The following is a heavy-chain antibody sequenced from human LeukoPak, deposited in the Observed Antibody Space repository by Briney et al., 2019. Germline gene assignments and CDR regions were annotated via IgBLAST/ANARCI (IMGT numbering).Heavy chain of an antibody. CDR2: INAGNGNT. CDR3: ARWKLNYGSGSYQRPFDY. D-gene: IGHD3-10*01. Sequence: ASVKVSCKASGYTFTSYAMHWVRQAPGQRLEWMGWINAGNGNTKYSQKFQGRVTITRDTSASTGYMELSSLRSEDTAVYYCARWKLNYGSGSYQRPFDYWGQGTLVTVSS. CDR1: GYTFTSYA. V-gene: IGHV1-3*01. J-gene: IGHJ4*02.